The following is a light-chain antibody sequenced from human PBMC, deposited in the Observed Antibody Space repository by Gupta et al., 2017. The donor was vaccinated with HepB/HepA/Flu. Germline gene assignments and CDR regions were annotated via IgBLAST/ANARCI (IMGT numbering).Light chain of an antibody. CDR2: CAS. V-gene: IGKV4-1*01. CDR3: QHYDSTPIT. Sequence: DIVMTQSPDSLAVSLGERATINCKSSQSLLYSSNNKNRLAWYQQKAGQPPKLLLYCASTRVSGVPDRFSGSGSGTDFTLTISSLQAEDVAVYYCQHYDSTPITFGQGTRLEIK. CDR1: QSLLYSSNNKNR. J-gene: IGKJ5*01.